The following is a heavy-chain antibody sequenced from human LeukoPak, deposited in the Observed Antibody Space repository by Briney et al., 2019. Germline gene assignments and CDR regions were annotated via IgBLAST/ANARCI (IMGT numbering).Heavy chain of an antibody. V-gene: IGHV4-34*01. Sequence: SETLSLTCAVYGGSFSGHYWRWIRQPPGKGLEWIGEINQSGSTNYNPSLKSRVTISVETSKNQFSLNLSSVTAADTAVYYCARQSISGSSLSYFDYWGQGTLVNVSS. CDR3: ARQSISGSSLSYFDY. J-gene: IGHJ4*02. CDR2: INQSGST. D-gene: IGHD3-22*01. CDR1: GGSFSGHY.